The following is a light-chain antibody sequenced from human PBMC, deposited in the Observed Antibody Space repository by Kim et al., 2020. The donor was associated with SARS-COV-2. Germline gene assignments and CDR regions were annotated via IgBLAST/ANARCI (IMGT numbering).Light chain of an antibody. CDR3: AAWDDSLYGRR. V-gene: IGLV1-44*01. Sequence: GERVTISSSGSSPNIGSNAVSWYQQLPGTAPKLVVYSNDQRPSGVPDRFSGSRSGTSASLAISGLQSEDEADYYCAAWDDSLYGRRFGGGTKVTVL. CDR2: SND. J-gene: IGLJ3*02. CDR1: SPNIGSNA.